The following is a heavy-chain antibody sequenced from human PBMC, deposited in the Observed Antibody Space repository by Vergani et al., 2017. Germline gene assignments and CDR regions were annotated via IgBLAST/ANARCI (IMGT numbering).Heavy chain of an antibody. CDR2: IYYSGST. D-gene: IGHD3-10*01. Sequence: QLQLQESGPGLVKPSETLSLTCTVSGGSISSSSYYWGWIRQPPGKGLEWIGRIYYSGSTYYNPSLKSRVTISVDTSKNQFSLKLSSVTAADTAVYYCARSWCGEVGYFDLWGRGTLVTVSS. V-gene: IGHV4-39*07. CDR3: ARSWCGEVGYFDL. J-gene: IGHJ2*01. CDR1: GGSISSSSYY.